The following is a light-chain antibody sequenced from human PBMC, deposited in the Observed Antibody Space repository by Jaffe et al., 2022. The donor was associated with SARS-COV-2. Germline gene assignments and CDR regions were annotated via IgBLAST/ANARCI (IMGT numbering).Light chain of an antibody. V-gene: IGLV2-14*03. CDR3: SSYTDTSAVVV. CDR1: NSDIGGYNF. J-gene: IGLJ2*01. CDR2: DVN. Sequence: QSALTQPASVSGSPGQSITISCTGTNSDIGGYNFVSWYQQHPGKAPKLMIYDVNKRPSGVSDRFSGSKSASTASLTISGLQAEDEADYYCSSYTDTSAVVVFGGGTKVTVL.